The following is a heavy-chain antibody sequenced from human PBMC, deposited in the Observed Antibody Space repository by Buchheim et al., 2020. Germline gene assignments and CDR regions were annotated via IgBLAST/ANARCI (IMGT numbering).Heavy chain of an antibody. V-gene: IGHV4-34*01. CDR1: GGSFSGYY. Sequence: QVQLQQWGAGLLKPSETLSLTCAVYGGSFSGYYWSWIRQPPGKGLEWIGEINHSGSTNYNPSLKSRVTISVDTSKNQSSLKLSSVTAADTAVYYCARNYDILTGYPDWGQGTL. CDR3: ARNYDILTGYPD. J-gene: IGHJ4*02. CDR2: INHSGST. D-gene: IGHD3-9*01.